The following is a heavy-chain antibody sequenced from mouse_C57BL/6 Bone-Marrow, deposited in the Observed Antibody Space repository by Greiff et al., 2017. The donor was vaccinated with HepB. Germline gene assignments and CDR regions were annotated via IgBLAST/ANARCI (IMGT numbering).Heavy chain of an antibody. CDR2: IYPGSGNT. D-gene: IGHD1-1*01. Sequence: QVQLQQSGPELVKPGASVKISCKASGYTFTDYYINWVKQRPGPGLEWIGWIYPGSGNTKYNEKFKGKATLTVDTSSSTAYMQLSSLTSEDSAVYFCAREWGGSSYSYWYFDVWGTGTTVTVSS. J-gene: IGHJ1*03. CDR1: GYTFTDYY. V-gene: IGHV1-84*01. CDR3: AREWGGSSYSYWYFDV.